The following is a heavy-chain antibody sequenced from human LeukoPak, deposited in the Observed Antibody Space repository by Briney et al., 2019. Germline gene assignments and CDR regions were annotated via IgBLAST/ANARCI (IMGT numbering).Heavy chain of an antibody. J-gene: IGHJ4*02. CDR2: ILYVGST. V-gene: IGHV4-39*07. CDR3: ARGMRSPRGGFDY. Sequence: PSETLSLTCTVSSGSIISRSYYWGWTRQPPGVALEWFGCILYVGSTYYKPSLKSRVPISLDTSKSPFSLKLSSVSAADTAVYYCARGMRSPRGGFDYWDQGTPVTVSS. CDR1: SGSIISRSYY. D-gene: IGHD3-10*01.